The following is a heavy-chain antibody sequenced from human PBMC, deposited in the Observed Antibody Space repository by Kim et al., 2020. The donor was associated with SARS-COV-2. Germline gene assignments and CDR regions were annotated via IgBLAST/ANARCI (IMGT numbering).Heavy chain of an antibody. CDR3: ARTYYFGSGSYYKPYYYYYGMDV. V-gene: IGHV4-59*01. CDR1: GGSISSYY. J-gene: IGHJ6*02. D-gene: IGHD3-10*01. CDR2: IYYSGST. Sequence: SETLSLTCTVSGGSISSYYWSWIRQPPGKGLEWIGYIYYSGSTNYNPSLKSRVTIPVDTSKNQFSLKLSSVTAADTAMYFCARTYYFGSGSYYKPYYYYYGMDVWGQGTTVTVS.